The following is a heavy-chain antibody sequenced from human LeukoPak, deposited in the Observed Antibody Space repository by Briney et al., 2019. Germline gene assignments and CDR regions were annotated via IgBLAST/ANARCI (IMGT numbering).Heavy chain of an antibody. D-gene: IGHD3-22*01. CDR1: GFTFSHFW. Sequence: GGSLRLSCAASGFTFSHFWMRWVRQAPGKGLEWVAYIKKTGSETYYVDSVKGRFTITRDNTRNSLYLQMNSLRAEDTAVYYCARTPDYYDSSGYSDYWGQGTLVTVSS. J-gene: IGHJ4*02. CDR2: IKKTGSET. CDR3: ARTPDYYDSSGYSDY. V-gene: IGHV3-7*03.